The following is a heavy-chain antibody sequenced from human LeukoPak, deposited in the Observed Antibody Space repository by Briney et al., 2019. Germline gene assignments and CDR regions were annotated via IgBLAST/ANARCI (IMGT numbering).Heavy chain of an antibody. Sequence: PSETLSLTCAVYGGSFSGYYWSWIRQPPGKGLEWIGYIYYSGSTNYNPSLKSRVTISVDTSKNQFSLKLSSVTAADTAVYYCARTPSYYYDSSFDYWGQGTLVTVSS. CDR3: ARTPSYYYDSSFDY. CDR2: IYYSGST. D-gene: IGHD3-22*01. J-gene: IGHJ4*02. V-gene: IGHV4-59*08. CDR1: GGSFSGYY.